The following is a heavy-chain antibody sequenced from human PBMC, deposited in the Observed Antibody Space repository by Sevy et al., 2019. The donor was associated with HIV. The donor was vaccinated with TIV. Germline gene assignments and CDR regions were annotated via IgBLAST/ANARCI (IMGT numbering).Heavy chain of an antibody. V-gene: IGHV3-11*06. Sequence: GGSLRLSCAVSGFTFSDYYMTWIRQSPGKGLEWVSYISSGSSYTNYADSVKRRFTISRDNAKNSLYLEIHTLRPEDTAVYYCARSRSNYADYYFDYWGQGTVVTVSS. CDR3: ARSRSNYADYYFDY. CDR2: ISSGSSYT. J-gene: IGHJ4*02. CDR1: GFTFSDYY. D-gene: IGHD4-17*01.